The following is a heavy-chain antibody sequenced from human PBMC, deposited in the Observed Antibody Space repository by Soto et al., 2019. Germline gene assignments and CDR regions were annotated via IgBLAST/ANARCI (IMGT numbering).Heavy chain of an antibody. Sequence: ASVKVSCKASGYTFTGYYMHWVRQAPGQGLEWMGWINPNSGGTNYAQKFQGWVTMTRDTSISTAYMELSRLRSDDTAVYYCARGINTPTVTTTHCNWFDPWGQGTLVTVYS. J-gene: IGHJ5*02. CDR2: INPNSGGT. CDR1: GYTFTGYY. CDR3: ARGINTPTVTTTHCNWFDP. V-gene: IGHV1-2*04. D-gene: IGHD4-4*01.